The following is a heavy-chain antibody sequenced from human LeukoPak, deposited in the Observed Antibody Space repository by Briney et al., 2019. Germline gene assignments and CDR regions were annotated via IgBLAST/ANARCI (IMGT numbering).Heavy chain of an antibody. CDR3: ARVFGGYDDAFDI. CDR2: INPNSGGT. D-gene: IGHD5-12*01. Sequence: ASVKVSCKASGYTFTGYYMHWVRQAPGQGLEWMGWINPNSGGTNYAQKFQGWVTMTRDTSISTAYMELSRLRSDDTAVYYCARVFGGYDDAFDIWGQGTMVTVSS. CDR1: GYTFTGYY. V-gene: IGHV1-2*04. J-gene: IGHJ3*02.